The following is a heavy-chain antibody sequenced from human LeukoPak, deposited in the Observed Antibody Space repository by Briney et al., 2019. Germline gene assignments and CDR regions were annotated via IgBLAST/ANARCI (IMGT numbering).Heavy chain of an antibody. J-gene: IGHJ3*02. D-gene: IGHD4-17*01. CDR3: ARPVDYGDYSGHAFDI. CDR1: GGSISSSSYY. V-gene: IGHV4-61*05. CDR2: IYYSGST. Sequence: SETLSLTCTVSGGSISSSSYYWSWIRQPPGKGLEWIGYIYYSGSTNYNPSLKSRVTISVDTSKNQFSLKLSSVTAADTAVYYCARPVDYGDYSGHAFDIWGQGTMVTVPS.